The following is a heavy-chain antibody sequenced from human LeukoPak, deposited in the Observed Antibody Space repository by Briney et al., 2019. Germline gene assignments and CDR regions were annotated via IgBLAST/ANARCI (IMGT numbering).Heavy chain of an antibody. V-gene: IGHV1-46*01. CDR3: ARPARSDAFDI. CDR1: GYTFTSYY. CDR2: INPSGGST. J-gene: IGHJ3*02. Sequence: ASVKVSCKASGYTFTSYYMHWVRQAPGQGLEWMGIINPSGGSTSYAQKFRGRVTMTRDTSTNTVYMELSSLRSEDTAVYYCARPARSDAFDIWGQGTMVTVSS.